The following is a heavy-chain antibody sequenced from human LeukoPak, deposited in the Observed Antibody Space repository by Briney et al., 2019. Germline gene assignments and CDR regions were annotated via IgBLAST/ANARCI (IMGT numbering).Heavy chain of an antibody. J-gene: IGHJ4*02. V-gene: IGHV1-18*01. CDR1: GYTFTSYG. CDR3: AKTLLYYFDY. D-gene: IGHD3-3*01. CDR2: ISAYNGNT. Sequence: ASVKLSCKASGYTFTSYGISWVRQAPGQGVEWMRGISAYNGNTNYTPKLQGRVTMTTDTSTSTAYMELRSLRSDDTAVYYCAKTLLYYFDYWGQGTLVTVSS.